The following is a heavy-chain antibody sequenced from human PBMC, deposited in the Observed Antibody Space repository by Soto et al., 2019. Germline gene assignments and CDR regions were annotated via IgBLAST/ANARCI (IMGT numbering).Heavy chain of an antibody. D-gene: IGHD6-19*01. CDR3: ARDLTLRIAVAGTWDY. CDR1: GYTFASKG. CDR2: ISAYNGNT. J-gene: IGHJ4*02. Sequence: ASVKVSCKASGYTFASKGSSWVRQAPGQGLEWMGWISAYNGNTNYAQKLQGRVTMTTDTSTSTAYMELRSLRSDDTAVYYCARDLTLRIAVAGTWDYWGQGTLVTVSS. V-gene: IGHV1-18*01.